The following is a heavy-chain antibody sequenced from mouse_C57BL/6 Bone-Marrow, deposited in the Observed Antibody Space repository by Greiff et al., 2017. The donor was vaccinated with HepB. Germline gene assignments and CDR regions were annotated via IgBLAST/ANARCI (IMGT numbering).Heavy chain of an antibody. J-gene: IGHJ2*01. CDR3: ARNPYSYEYDGYYFDY. CDR2: IWTGGGT. D-gene: IGHD2-4*01. CDR1: GFSLTSYA. V-gene: IGHV2-9-1*01. Sequence: VKLMESGPGLVAPSQSLSITCTVSGFSLTSYAISWVRQPPGKGLEWLGVIWTGGGTNYNSALKSRLSISKDNSKSQVFLKMNSLQTDDTARYYCARNPYSYEYDGYYFDYWGQGTTLTVSS.